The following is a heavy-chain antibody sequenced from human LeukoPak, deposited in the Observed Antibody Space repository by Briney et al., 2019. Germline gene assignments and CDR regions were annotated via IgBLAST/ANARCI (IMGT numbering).Heavy chain of an antibody. D-gene: IGHD3-16*01. V-gene: IGHV3-7*01. J-gene: IGHJ4*02. CDR3: AREIWWGNKDTSSVYFDC. CDR1: GFTLSNYW. Sequence: GGSLRLSCAASGFTLSNYWMGWVRQAPGKGLEWVANIRQDGDSKYYVDSVKGRFTSSRDNAKNTLYLQMNSLRAKDMAVYYCAREIWWGNKDTSSVYFDCWGQGTLVTVSS. CDR2: IRQDGDSK.